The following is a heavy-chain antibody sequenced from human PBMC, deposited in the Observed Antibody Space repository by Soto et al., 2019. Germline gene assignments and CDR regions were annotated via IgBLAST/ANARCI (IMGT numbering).Heavy chain of an antibody. CDR1: GLTFSSYE. J-gene: IGHJ5*02. D-gene: IGHD2-2*02. CDR2: INGSGTTI. V-gene: IGHV3-48*03. Sequence: PGGSLRLSCAGTGLTFSSYEMNWVRQAPGKGLEWVSYINGSGTTIYYAASVKGRFTISRDNAKNSLYLQMSSLRAEDTAVYYCARDRPRGIVVVPAATPGGDNWFDPWGQGTLVTVSS. CDR3: ARDRPRGIVVVPAATPGGDNWFDP.